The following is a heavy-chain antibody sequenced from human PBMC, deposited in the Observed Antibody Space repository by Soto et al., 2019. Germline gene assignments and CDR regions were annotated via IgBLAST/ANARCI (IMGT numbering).Heavy chain of an antibody. V-gene: IGHV1-69*12. Sequence: QVQLVQSGAEVKKPGSSVKVSCKASGGTFSSYAISWVRQAPGQGLEWMGGIIPIFGTANYAQKFQGRVTITADESTSTAYMELSSLRSEDTAVYYSARATSPGPSRPPYYYYGMDVWGQGTTVTVSS. J-gene: IGHJ6*02. D-gene: IGHD1-1*01. CDR3: ARATSPGPSRPPYYYYGMDV. CDR2: IIPIFGTA. CDR1: GGTFSSYA.